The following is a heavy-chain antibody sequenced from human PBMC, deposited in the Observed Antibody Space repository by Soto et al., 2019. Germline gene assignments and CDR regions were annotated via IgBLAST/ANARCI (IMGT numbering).Heavy chain of an antibody. Sequence: QVQLVESGGGVVQPGRSLRLSCAASGFTFSSYGMHWVRQAPGKGLEWVAVISYDGSNKYYADSVKGRFTISRDNSKNTXYLXXXXXXAXXXXXXXXXXXXXXXXXXIGXWGQGTLVTVSS. J-gene: IGHJ4*02. CDR3: XXXXXXXXXXIGX. CDR2: ISYDGSNK. CDR1: GFTFSSYG. V-gene: IGHV3-30*03.